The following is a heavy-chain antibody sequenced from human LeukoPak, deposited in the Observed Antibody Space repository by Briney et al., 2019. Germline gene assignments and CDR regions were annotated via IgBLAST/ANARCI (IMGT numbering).Heavy chain of an antibody. CDR1: GGSFSRYY. Sequence: SETLSLTCAVYGGSFSRYYWSWIRQAPGKGLEWIAEINHRGDTNYNPSVKSRVTISVDTSKNQFSLKVTSLTAADTAVYFCARGPTISETGYFDYWGQGTLVTVSS. V-gene: IGHV4-34*01. D-gene: IGHD1-1*01. J-gene: IGHJ4*03. CDR2: INHRGDT. CDR3: ARGPTISETGYFDY.